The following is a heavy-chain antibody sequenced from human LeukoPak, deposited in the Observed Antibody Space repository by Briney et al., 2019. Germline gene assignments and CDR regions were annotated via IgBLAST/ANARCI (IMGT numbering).Heavy chain of an antibody. CDR2: ISAYNGNT. Sequence: GASVKVSCKASGYTFTSYGISWVRQAPGQGLEWMGWISAYNGNTNYAQKLQGRVTMTTDTSTSTAYMELRSLRSDDTAVYYCARHGLRFLEWFKGRTWFDRWGQGTLVTVSS. J-gene: IGHJ5*02. CDR3: ARHGLRFLEWFKGRTWFDR. CDR1: GYTFTSYG. V-gene: IGHV1-18*01. D-gene: IGHD3-3*01.